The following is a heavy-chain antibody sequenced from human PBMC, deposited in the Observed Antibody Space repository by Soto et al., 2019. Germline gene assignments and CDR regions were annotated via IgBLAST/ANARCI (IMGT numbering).Heavy chain of an antibody. D-gene: IGHD3-10*01. CDR1: GFSLSTTGVG. V-gene: IGHV2-5*02. CDR3: AQRLRDYGLGRERANYFAP. Sequence: QITLKESGPTLVRPTQTLTLTCTFSGFSLSTTGVGVGWIRQPPGKALEWLALIYWDDDKRYSPSLKSRLTITQDTSKKEVILTMTNMDPVDTATYYWAQRLRDYGLGRERANYFAPWGHGTRVTVSP. CDR2: IYWDDDK. J-gene: IGHJ5*02.